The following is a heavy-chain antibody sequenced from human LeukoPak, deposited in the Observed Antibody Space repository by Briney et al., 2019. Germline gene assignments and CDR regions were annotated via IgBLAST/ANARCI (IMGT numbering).Heavy chain of an antibody. V-gene: IGHV3-74*03. D-gene: IGHD1-26*01. CDR1: GFTFSSYW. CDR2: IDSFGSSA. Sequence: GGSLRLSCAASGFTFSSYWMHWVRQAPGKWLVWVSRIDSFGSSAAYAESVKGRFTVSRDNAKNTLYLQMNSLRAEDAAVYYCASSTYSGSHWDAFDIWGQGTMVTVSS. CDR3: ASSTYSGSHWDAFDI. J-gene: IGHJ3*02.